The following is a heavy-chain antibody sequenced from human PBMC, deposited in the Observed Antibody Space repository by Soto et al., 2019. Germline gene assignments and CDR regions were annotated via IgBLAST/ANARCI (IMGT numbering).Heavy chain of an antibody. CDR2: INHSGST. V-gene: IGHV4-34*01. J-gene: IGHJ4*02. Sequence: SETLSLTCAVYGGSFSGYYWSWIRQPPGKGLEWIGEINHSGSTNYNPSLKSRVTISVDTSKNQFSLKLSSVTAADTAVYCCARADRIAAAGQFDYWGQGTLVTVSS. CDR3: ARADRIAAAGQFDY. CDR1: GGSFSGYY. D-gene: IGHD6-13*01.